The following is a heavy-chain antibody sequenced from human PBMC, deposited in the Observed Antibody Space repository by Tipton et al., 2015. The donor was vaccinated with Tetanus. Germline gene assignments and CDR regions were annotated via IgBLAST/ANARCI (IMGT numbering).Heavy chain of an antibody. V-gene: IGHV4-59*08. CDR3: VRHSDWALLH. CDR1: GGSISSYY. J-gene: IGHJ4*02. Sequence: GLVKPSETLSLTCTVSGGSISSYYWGWIRQPPGKGLEWIGEIYHSGSTNYNPALKSRVTISVDKSKNQFSLKLSSVTAADTAVYYCVRHSDWALLHWGQGTLVTVSS. D-gene: IGHD6-19*01. CDR2: IYHSGST.